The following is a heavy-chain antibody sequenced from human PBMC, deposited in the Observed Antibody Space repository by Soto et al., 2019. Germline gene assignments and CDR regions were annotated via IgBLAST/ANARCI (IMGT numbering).Heavy chain of an antibody. Sequence: QMQLVESGGGLVKPGGSLRLSCAASGFSFRDYFMTWIRQAPGNGLEWVSYINTGGNSMYYADSVKGRFTISRDNARNSLYLQIEALRAEDTAVYYCARAIATTEWYDFDLWGQGTMVTVSP. J-gene: IGHJ3*01. CDR2: INTGGNSM. CDR3: ARAIATTEWYDFDL. V-gene: IGHV3-11*01. D-gene: IGHD3-3*01. CDR1: GFSFRDYF.